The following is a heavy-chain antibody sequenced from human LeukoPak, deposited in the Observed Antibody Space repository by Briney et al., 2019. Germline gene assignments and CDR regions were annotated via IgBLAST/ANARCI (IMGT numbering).Heavy chain of an antibody. CDR2: ISAYNGNT. J-gene: IGHJ6*03. CDR1: GYTFTSYG. V-gene: IGHV1-18*01. CDR3: AREGPYYYDSSGYDTDSNYYYYYMDV. D-gene: IGHD3-22*01. Sequence: ASVKVSCKASGYTFTSYGISWVRQAPGQGLEWMGWISAYNGNTNYAQKLQGRVTMTTDTSTSTAYMELRSLRSDDTAVYYCAREGPYYYDSSGYDTDSNYYYYYMDVWGKGTTVTVSS.